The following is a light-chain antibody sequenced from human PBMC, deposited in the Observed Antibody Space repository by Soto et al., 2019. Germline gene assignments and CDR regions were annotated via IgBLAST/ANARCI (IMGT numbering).Light chain of an antibody. CDR2: EVS. CDR1: TTDVGGYNY. Sequence: QSVLTQPASVSGSPGQSITISCTGTTTDVGGYNYVSWYQQHPGKAPKLMIHEVSNRPSGVSNRFSGSKSGNTASLTISGLQAEDEADYYCSSYTSSSTLFGTGTKVTVL. J-gene: IGLJ1*01. V-gene: IGLV2-14*01. CDR3: SSYTSSSTL.